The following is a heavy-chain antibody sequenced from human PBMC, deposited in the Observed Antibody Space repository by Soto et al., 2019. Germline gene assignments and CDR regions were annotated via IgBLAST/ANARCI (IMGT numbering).Heavy chain of an antibody. CDR3: AREWNYKKVWFDP. J-gene: IGHJ5*02. V-gene: IGHV4-34*01. CDR1: GGSFSGYY. Sequence: TSETLSLTCAVYGGSFSGYYWSWIRQPPGKGLEWIGEINHSGSTNYNPSLKSRVTISVDTSKNQFSLKLSSVTAADTAVYYCAREWNYKKVWFDPWGQGTLVTVSS. CDR2: INHSGST. D-gene: IGHD1-7*01.